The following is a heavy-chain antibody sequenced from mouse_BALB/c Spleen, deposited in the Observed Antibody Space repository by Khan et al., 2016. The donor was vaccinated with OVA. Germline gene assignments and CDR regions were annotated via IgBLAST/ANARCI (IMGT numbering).Heavy chain of an antibody. Sequence: QVRLQQSGAELVRPGASVKLSCKTSGYIFTSYWIHWVKQRSGQGLEWFARIYPGTDNTYYNEKLKDKVTLTADKSSSTVYMQLSSLKSEDSAVYFCAREEALYYFDYWGQGTTRTVSS. CDR2: IYPGTDNT. CDR1: GYIFTSYW. J-gene: IGHJ2*01. CDR3: AREEALYYFDY. V-gene: IGHV1S132*01. D-gene: IGHD3-2*02.